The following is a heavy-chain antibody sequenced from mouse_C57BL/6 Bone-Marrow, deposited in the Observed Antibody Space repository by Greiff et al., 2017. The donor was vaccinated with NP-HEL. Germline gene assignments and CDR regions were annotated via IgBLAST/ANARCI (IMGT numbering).Heavy chain of an antibody. Sequence: EVQGVESGGGLVQSGRSLRLSCATSGFTFSDFYMEWVRQAPGKGLEWIAARRNKANDYTTEYSASVKGRFIVSRDTSQSILYLQMNALRAEDTAMYYCAREVYYGSYWYFDVWGTGTTVTVSS. CDR1: GFTFSDFY. J-gene: IGHJ1*03. D-gene: IGHD1-1*01. CDR3: AREVYYGSYWYFDV. V-gene: IGHV7-1*01. CDR2: RRNKANDYTT.